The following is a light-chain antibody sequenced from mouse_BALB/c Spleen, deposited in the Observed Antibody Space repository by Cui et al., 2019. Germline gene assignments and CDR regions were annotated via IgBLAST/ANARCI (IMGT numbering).Light chain of an antibody. CDR3: QQWSSNPWT. CDR1: SSVSY. CDR2: DTS. J-gene: IGKJ1*01. Sequence: IVLTQSPATMSASPGEKVTITSIARSSVSYMHWYQQKSGTSPKRWIYDTSKLASGVPARFSGSGSGTSYPLTISGMEAEDAATYYCQQWSSNPWTFGGGTKLEIK. V-gene: IGKV4-59*01.